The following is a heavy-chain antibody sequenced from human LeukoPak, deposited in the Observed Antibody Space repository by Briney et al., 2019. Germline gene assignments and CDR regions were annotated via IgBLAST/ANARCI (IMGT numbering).Heavy chain of an antibody. CDR1: GGSISSGGYY. CDR2: IYYGGNT. J-gene: IGHJ4*02. D-gene: IGHD3-10*01. Sequence: SETLSLTCTVSGGSISSGGYYWSWIRQHPGKGLEWIEYIYYGGNTDYNPSLKSRVTMSVDTSKNQFSLKLSSVTTADTAVYYCATTPGTMVRGVILYWGQGTLVTVSS. V-gene: IGHV4-31*03. CDR3: ATTPGTMVRGVILY.